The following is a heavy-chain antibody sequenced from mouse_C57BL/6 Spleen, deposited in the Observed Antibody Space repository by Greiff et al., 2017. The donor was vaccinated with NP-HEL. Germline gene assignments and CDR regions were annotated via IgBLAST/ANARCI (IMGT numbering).Heavy chain of an antibody. CDR2: ISSGSSTI. Sequence: EVQLVESGGGLVKPGGSLKLSCAASGFTFSDYGMHWVRQAPEKGLEWVAYISSGSSTIYYADTVKGRFTISRDNAKNTLFLQMTSLRSEDTAMYYCASPLYYGSSSAWFAYWGQGTLVTVSA. V-gene: IGHV5-17*01. CDR1: GFTFSDYG. CDR3: ASPLYYGSSSAWFAY. J-gene: IGHJ3*01. D-gene: IGHD1-1*01.